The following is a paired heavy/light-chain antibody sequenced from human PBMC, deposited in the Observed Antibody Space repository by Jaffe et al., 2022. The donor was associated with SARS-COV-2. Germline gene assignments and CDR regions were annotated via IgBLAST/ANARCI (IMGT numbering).Light chain of an antibody. J-gene: IGLJ2*01. CDR1: SSDVGVYNY. CDR3: CSYTGRYTLI. CDR2: DVS. Sequence: QSALTQPRSMSGSPGQSITISCTGTSSDVGVYNYVSWYQQHPGKAPKLMIYDVSKRPSGVPDRFSGSKSGNTASLTISGLQAEDEADYYCCSYTGRYTLIFGGGTKVTVL. V-gene: IGLV2-11*01.
Heavy chain of an antibody. CDR2: IHISGST. CDR1: GDSISSGDYY. J-gene: IGHJ4*02. CDR3: ARVAVQFNYFDY. D-gene: IGHD6-19*01. V-gene: IGHV4-30-4*01. Sequence: QVQLQESGPGLVKPSQTLSLTCTVSGDSISSGDYYWSWIRQPPGKGLEWIGDIHISGSTGYNPSLKSRVSMSVDTSKNQFSLRLSSVTAADTALYYCARVAVQFNYFDYWGQGTLVTVSP.